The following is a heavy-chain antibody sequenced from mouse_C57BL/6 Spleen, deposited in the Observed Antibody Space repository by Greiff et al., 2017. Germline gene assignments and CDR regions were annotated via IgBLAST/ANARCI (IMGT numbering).Heavy chain of an antibody. CDR3: ARDYYGSSDY. J-gene: IGHJ2*01. CDR1: GYAFSSSW. CDR2: IYPGDGDT. D-gene: IGHD1-1*01. V-gene: IGHV1-82*01. Sequence: QVQLQQSGPELVKPGASVEISCKASGYAFSSSWMNWVKQRPGKGLEWIGRIYPGDGDTNYNGKFKGKATLTADKSSSTASMQLSSLTSVDSAVYFCARDYYGSSDYWVQGTTLTVSS.